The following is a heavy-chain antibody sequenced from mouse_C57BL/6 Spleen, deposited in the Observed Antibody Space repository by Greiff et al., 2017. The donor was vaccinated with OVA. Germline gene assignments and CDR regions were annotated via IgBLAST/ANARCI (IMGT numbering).Heavy chain of an antibody. Sequence: VHLVESGAELVKPGASVKISCKASGYAFSSYWMNWVKQRPGKGLEWIGQIYPGDGDTNYNGKFKGKATLTADKSSSTAYMQLSSLTSEDSAVYFCARYHGSSHWYFDVWGTGTTVTVSS. CDR3: ARYHGSSHWYFDV. J-gene: IGHJ1*03. V-gene: IGHV1-80*01. CDR1: GYAFSSYW. D-gene: IGHD1-1*01. CDR2: IYPGDGDT.